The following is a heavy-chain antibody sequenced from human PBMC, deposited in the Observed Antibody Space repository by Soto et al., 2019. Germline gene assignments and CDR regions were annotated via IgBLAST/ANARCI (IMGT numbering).Heavy chain of an antibody. CDR2: IYYSGST. D-gene: IGHD4-4*01. CDR1: GGSISSSSYY. V-gene: IGHV4-39*01. J-gene: IGHJ5*02. CDR3: ARATAYNWFDP. Sequence: SETLSLTCTVSGGSISSSSYYWGWIRQPPGKGLEWIGSIYYSGSTYYNPSLKSRVTISVDTSKNQFSLKLSSVTAADTAVYYCARATAYNWFDPWGQGTLVTVSS.